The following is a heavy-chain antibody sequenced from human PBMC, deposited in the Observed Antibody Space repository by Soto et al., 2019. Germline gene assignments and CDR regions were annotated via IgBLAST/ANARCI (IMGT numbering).Heavy chain of an antibody. D-gene: IGHD3-3*01. CDR2: FYYTGST. CDR1: GGSISSSNYF. J-gene: IGHJ4*02. CDR3: SIPFLRFLQYPFSF. V-gene: IGHV4-39*01. Sequence: SETLSLTCTVSGGSISSSNYFWGWIRQPPGKGLEWIGSFYYTGSTYYNPSLKSRVTISVDTSKNQFYLKLSSVTAADTAVYSCSIPFLRFLQYPFSFCGQGTLVTVSS.